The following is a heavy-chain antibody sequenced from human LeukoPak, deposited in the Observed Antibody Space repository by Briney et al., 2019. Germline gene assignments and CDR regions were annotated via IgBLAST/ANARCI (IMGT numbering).Heavy chain of an antibody. CDR1: GFTFSSYG. J-gene: IGHJ4*02. D-gene: IGHD6-13*01. CDR3: AKPVGKYSSSWFSLGY. Sequence: PGGSLRLSCVASGFTFSSYGMHWVRQAPGKGLEWVAVISYDGSNNYYADSVKGRFTISRDNSKNTLYLQMNSLRAEDTAVYYGAKPVGKYSSSWFSLGYWGQGTLVTVSS. CDR2: ISYDGSNN. V-gene: IGHV3-30*18.